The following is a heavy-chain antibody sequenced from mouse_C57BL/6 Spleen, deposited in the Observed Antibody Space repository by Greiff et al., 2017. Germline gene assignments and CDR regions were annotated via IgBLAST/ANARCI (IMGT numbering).Heavy chain of an antibody. CDR3: ARDPFAY. Sequence: EVMLVESGGGLVKPGGSLKLSCAASGFTFSSYAMSWVRQTPEKRLEWVATISDGGSYTYYPANVKGRFTISRDNAKNNLYLQMSHLKSEDTAMYYCARDPFAYWGQGTLVTVSA. CDR2: ISDGGSYT. V-gene: IGHV5-4*03. J-gene: IGHJ3*01. CDR1: GFTFSSYA.